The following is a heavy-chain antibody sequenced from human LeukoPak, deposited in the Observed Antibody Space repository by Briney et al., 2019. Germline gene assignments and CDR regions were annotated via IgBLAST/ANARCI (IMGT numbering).Heavy chain of an antibody. Sequence: GGSLRLSCAASGFTFSSYGMHCVRQAPGKGLEWVAVISYDGSNKYYADSVKGRFTISRDNSKNTLYLQMNSLRAEDTAVYYCAKDSGSYGKDAFDIWGQGTMVTVSS. J-gene: IGHJ3*02. CDR2: ISYDGSNK. CDR1: GFTFSSYG. D-gene: IGHD1-26*01. CDR3: AKDSGSYGKDAFDI. V-gene: IGHV3-30*18.